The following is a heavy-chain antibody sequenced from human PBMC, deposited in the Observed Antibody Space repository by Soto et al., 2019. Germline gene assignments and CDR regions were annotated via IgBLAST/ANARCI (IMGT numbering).Heavy chain of an antibody. CDR3: ARDSRYQLLGPYRLQGLSFDI. CDR1: GFTFSSYW. Sequence: GGSLRLSCAASGFTFSSYWMSWVRQAPGKGLEWVTNIKQDGSEKYYVDSVKGRFTISRDNAKNSLYLQMNSLRAEDTAVYYCARDSRYQLLGPYRLQGLSFDIWGQGTMVTVSS. V-gene: IGHV3-7*01. J-gene: IGHJ3*02. CDR2: IKQDGSEK. D-gene: IGHD2-2*01.